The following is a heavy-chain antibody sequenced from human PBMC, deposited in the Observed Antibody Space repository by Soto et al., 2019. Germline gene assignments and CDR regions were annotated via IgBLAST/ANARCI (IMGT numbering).Heavy chain of an antibody. V-gene: IGHV2-5*01. CDR3: AHHTITPATNWLDP. Sequence: QITLKESGPTLVKPTQTLTLTCTFSGLSLTTSGVGVGWIRQPPGKALEWLALIYWNDDKRYSPSLRGRLTITKDTSKTQVVLAMTNMDPVDTATYYCAHHTITPATNWLDPWGLRTLVTVSS. CDR1: GLSLTTSGVG. D-gene: IGHD2-2*01. J-gene: IGHJ5*02. CDR2: IYWNDDK.